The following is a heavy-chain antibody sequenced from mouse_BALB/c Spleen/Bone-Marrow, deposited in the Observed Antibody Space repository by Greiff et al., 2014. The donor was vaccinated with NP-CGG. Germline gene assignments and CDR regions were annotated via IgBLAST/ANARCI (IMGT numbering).Heavy chain of an antibody. D-gene: IGHD1-2*01. CDR1: GFYLPTWG. V-gene: IGHV2-9*02. Sequence: VQVVGSGPGLVPPSQSLPFTCPVSGFYLPTWGVPGVRRPPGRGLGGLGVIWADGSTNYNSALMSRLSISKDNSKSQVFFKVNSLQTDDTAMYYCARITTATGAMDYWGQGTSVTVSS. J-gene: IGHJ4*01. CDR3: ARITTATGAMDY. CDR2: IWADGST.